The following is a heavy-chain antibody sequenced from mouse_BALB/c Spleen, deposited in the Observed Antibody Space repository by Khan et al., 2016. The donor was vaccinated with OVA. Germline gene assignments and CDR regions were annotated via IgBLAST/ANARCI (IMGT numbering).Heavy chain of an antibody. Sequence: QVQLKESGADLMKPGASVKISCKAAGYTFSTYWIEWIKQRPGHGLEWIGETIPGSGSTNCNEKFKGKATFTVDTSSNTAYMQISSLTSEDSAVYYCARVNSGNRNYFDYWGQGTTLTVSS. CDR1: GYTFSTYW. CDR2: TIPGSGST. V-gene: IGHV1-9*01. CDR3: ARVNSGNRNYFDY. D-gene: IGHD1-1*01. J-gene: IGHJ2*01.